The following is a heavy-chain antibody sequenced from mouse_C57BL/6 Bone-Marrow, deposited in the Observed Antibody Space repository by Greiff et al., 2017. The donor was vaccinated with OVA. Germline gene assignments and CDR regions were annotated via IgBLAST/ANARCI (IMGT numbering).Heavy chain of an antibody. D-gene: IGHD2-1*01. V-gene: IGHV1-55*01. CDR3: GGNYPWYFDV. CDR1: GYTFTSYW. J-gene: IGHJ1*03. Sequence: VQLKQPGAELVKPGASVKMSCKASGYTFTSYWITWVKQRPGQGLEWIGDIYPGSGSTNYNEKFKSKATLTVDTSSSTAYMQLSSLTSEDSAVYYCGGNYPWYFDVWGTGTTVTVSS. CDR2: IYPGSGST.